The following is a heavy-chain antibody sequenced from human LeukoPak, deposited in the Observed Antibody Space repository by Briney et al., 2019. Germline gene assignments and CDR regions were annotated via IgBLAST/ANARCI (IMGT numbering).Heavy chain of an antibody. D-gene: IGHD6-13*01. V-gene: IGHV4-39*07. Sequence: NPSETLSLTCSVSDGSINTISDYWGWVRQPPGKGLEWIGSVYYTGSTYYNAPFKSRVTISIDTSQNQFSLKLTSVTPADTAVYYCAKSNGYGLADIWGQGTMVTVSS. CDR3: AKSNGYGLADI. CDR2: VYYTGST. CDR1: DGSINTISDY. J-gene: IGHJ3*02.